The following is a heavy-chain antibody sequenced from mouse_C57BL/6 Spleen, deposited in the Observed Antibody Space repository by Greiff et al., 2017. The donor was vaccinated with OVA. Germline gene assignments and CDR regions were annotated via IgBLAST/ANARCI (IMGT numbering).Heavy chain of an antibody. CDR1: GYTFTDYY. D-gene: IGHD2-3*01. CDR2: INPYNGGT. V-gene: IGHV1-19*01. Sequence: VQLQQSGPVLVKPGASVKMSCKASGYTFTDYYMNWVKQSHGKSLEWIGVINPYNGGTSYNQKFKGKATLTVDKSSSTAYMELNSLTSEDSAVYYCARGGYYEGGAMDYWGQGTSVTVSS. J-gene: IGHJ4*01. CDR3: ARGGYYEGGAMDY.